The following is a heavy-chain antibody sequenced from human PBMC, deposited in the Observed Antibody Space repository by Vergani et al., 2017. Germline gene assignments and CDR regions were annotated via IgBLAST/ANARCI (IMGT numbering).Heavy chain of an antibody. J-gene: IGHJ5*02. Sequence: EVQLVQSGAEVKKPGESLKISCKGSGYSFTSYWIGWVRQMPGKGLEWMGIIYPGDSDTSYSPSFRGQVTISADKSISTAYLQWSSLKASDTAMYYGARIKRRSGAGNLFRRWGDNWFDPWGQGTLVTVSS. D-gene: IGHD1-7*01. CDR1: GYSFTSYW. V-gene: IGHV5-51*01. CDR2: IYPGDSDT. CDR3: ARIKRRSGAGNLFRRWGDNWFDP.